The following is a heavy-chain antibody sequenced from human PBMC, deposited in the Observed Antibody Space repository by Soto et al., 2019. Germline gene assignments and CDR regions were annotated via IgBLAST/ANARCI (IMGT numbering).Heavy chain of an antibody. V-gene: IGHV4-31*03. CDR3: ARGTQPRGITIFGELSN. D-gene: IGHD3-3*01. Sequence: SETLSLTCTVSGYSISSGGSYWNWILQRPGKGLEWMGYIFYSGSFYYTPSLRGRVMMSADTSKNQFYLRLSSVTAADTAVYYCARGTQPRGITIFGELSNWGQGTLVTVSS. CDR1: GYSISSGGSY. J-gene: IGHJ4*02. CDR2: IFYSGSF.